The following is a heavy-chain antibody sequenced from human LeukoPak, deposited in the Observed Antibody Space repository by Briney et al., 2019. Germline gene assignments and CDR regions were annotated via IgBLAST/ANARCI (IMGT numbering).Heavy chain of an antibody. CDR2: MSSDGNDK. V-gene: IGHV3-30*04. Sequence: PGGSLRLSCAASGFTFSSYTIHWVRQAPGKGLEWVAVMSSDGNDKHYAASVKGRFTISRDNSKTTVYLQMNSLRPGDTALYYCAREGHYYYYMDVWGKGTTVTVSS. CDR3: AREGHYYYYMDV. J-gene: IGHJ6*03. CDR1: GFTFSSYT.